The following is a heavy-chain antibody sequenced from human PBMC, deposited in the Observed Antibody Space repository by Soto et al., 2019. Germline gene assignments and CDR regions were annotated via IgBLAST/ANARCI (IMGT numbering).Heavy chain of an antibody. CDR2: ISYDGSNK. CDR1: GFTFSSYA. D-gene: IGHD2-8*02. V-gene: IGHV3-30-3*01. Sequence: LRLSCAASGFTFSSYAMHWVRQAPGKWLEWVAVISYDGSNKYYAYSVKGRFTISRDNSKNTLYLQINSLRAEDTAVYYCSRDSGYCEMDVLGQRVTVPVS. J-gene: IGHJ6*02. CDR3: SRDSGYCEMDV.